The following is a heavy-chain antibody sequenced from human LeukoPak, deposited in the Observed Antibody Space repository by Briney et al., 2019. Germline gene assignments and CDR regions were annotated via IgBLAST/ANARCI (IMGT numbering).Heavy chain of an antibody. D-gene: IGHD3-10*01. J-gene: IGHJ5*02. CDR2: INHSGST. CDR1: GGSFSGYY. CDR3: ARLKRTMVRGVYNWFDP. V-gene: IGHV4-34*01. Sequence: SETLSLTCAVYGGSFSGYYWSWIRQPPGKGLEWIGEINHSGSTNYNPSLKSRVTISVDTSKNQFSLKLSSVTAADTAVYYCARLKRTMVRGVYNWFDPWGQGTLVTVSS.